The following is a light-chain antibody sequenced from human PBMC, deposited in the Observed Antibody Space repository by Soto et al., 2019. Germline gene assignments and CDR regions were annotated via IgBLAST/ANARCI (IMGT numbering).Light chain of an antibody. CDR3: SAWDDSLNSPV. J-gene: IGLJ2*01. V-gene: IGLV1-44*01. Sequence: QSVLTQAPSASGAPGQRVTMSCSGTRSNIGTNTVNWYQQHQGTPPKFLIYDNYRRPSGVPDRFSGSHYGASASLAINGGLYEDEDSYYCSAWDDSLNSPVFGGGTKLTVL. CDR2: DNY. CDR1: RSNIGTNT.